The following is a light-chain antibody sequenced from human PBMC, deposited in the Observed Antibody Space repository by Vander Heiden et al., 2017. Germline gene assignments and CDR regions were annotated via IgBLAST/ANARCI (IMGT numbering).Light chain of an antibody. V-gene: IGLV1-44*01. CDR1: NSNVGRNT. CDR2: TND. Sequence: QSVLTKPPSASGTPGQRVTFSCSGSNSNVGRNTVNWYQQFPGMAPKLLIYTNDQRPSGFPDRFSGSKSVTSASLAISGRHADDDADYYCAAFYVILNTYVFGSGTKFTVL. CDR3: AAFYVILNTYV. J-gene: IGLJ1*01.